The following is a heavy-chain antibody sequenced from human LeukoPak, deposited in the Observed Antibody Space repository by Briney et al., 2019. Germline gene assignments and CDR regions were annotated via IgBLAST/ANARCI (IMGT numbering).Heavy chain of an antibody. V-gene: IGHV3-66*01. Sequence: GGSLRLSCAACGFTVSITYMSWVRQAPGKGLEWVSVIYSGGSTYYADSVKGRFTISRDNSKNTLYLQMNSLRAEDTAVYYCARAPRFIVGATMFDYWGQGTLVTVSS. CDR2: IYSGGST. CDR3: ARAPRFIVGATMFDY. CDR1: GFTVSITY. J-gene: IGHJ4*02. D-gene: IGHD1-26*01.